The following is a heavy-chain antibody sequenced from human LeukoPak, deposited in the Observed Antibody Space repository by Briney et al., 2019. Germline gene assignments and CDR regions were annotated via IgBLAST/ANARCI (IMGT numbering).Heavy chain of an antibody. CDR3: AREALRYFDWLPPEYYFDY. CDR2: ISCDGSNK. V-gene: IGHV3-30*04. D-gene: IGHD3-9*01. J-gene: IGHJ4*02. Sequence: GRSLRLSCAASGFTFSSYAMHWVRQAPGKGLEWVAVISCDGSNKYYADSVRGRFTISRDNSKNTLYLQMNSLRAEDTAVYYCAREALRYFDWLPPEYYFDYWGQGTLVTVSS. CDR1: GFTFSSYA.